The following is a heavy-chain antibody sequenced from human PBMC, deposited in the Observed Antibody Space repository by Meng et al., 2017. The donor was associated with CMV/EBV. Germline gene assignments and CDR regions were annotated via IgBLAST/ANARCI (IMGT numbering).Heavy chain of an antibody. J-gene: IGHJ4*02. D-gene: IGHD6-13*01. CDR3: TGIAAG. CDR2: IKSKTDGGTT. Sequence: VQLVESGGGLVKPGGDLRLSCAASGFSFSNAWMRWVRQSAGKGLEWVGRIKSKTDGGTTDYAAPVKGRFTISRDDSKQMLYLQMNSLKTEDTAVYYCTGIAAGWGQGTLVTVSS. CDR1: GFSFSNAW. V-gene: IGHV3-15*01.